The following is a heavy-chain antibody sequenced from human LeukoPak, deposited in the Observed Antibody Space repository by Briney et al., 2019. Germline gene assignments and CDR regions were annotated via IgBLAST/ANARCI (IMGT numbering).Heavy chain of an antibody. CDR2: TYYRSTWYT. J-gene: IGHJ4*02. CDR1: GDSVFSNSAA. V-gene: IGHV6-1*01. D-gene: IGHD3-9*01. CDR3: ARDSLDPPYFDF. Sequence: SQTLSLTCAISGDSVFSNSAAWSWIRQSPSRGLEWLGRTYYRSTWYTDYAVCVKSRITFSADTFQNQFSLQLSSVTPEDTAVYFCARDSLDPPYFDFWGQGTLVTVSS.